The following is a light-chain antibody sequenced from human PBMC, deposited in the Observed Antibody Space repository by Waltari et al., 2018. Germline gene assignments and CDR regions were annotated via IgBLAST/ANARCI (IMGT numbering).Light chain of an antibody. V-gene: IGLV1-40*01. CDR2: ANS. CDR1: SSNIGANYD. Sequence: QSVLTQPPSVSGAPGQRVTISCTGGSSNIGANYDVHWYQQLPGTAPKLLIYANSNRPSGVPDRSSGPKSGTSASLAITGLQAGDGTDYYCQSYDSSLSGVVFGGGTKLTVL. J-gene: IGLJ2*01. CDR3: QSYDSSLSGVV.